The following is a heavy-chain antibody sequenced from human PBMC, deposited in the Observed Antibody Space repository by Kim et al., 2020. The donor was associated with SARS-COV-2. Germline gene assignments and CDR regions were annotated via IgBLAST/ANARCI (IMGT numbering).Heavy chain of an antibody. CDR1: GGSFSGYY. CDR2: INHSGST. J-gene: IGHJ5*02. CDR3: ARGPYSSSWYHPRNWFDP. Sequence: SETLSLTCAVYGGSFSGYYWSWIRQPPGKGLEWIGEINHSGSTNYNPSLKSRVTISVDTSKNQFSLKLSSVTAADTAVYYCARGPYSSSWYHPRNWFDPWGQGTLFTVSS. V-gene: IGHV4-34*01. D-gene: IGHD6-13*01.